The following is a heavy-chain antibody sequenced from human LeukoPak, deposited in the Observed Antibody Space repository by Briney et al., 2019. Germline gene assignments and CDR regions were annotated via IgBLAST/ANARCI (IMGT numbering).Heavy chain of an antibody. CDR1: GFTVSSNY. J-gene: IGHJ6*02. D-gene: IGHD3-10*01. CDR2: IYSGGST. V-gene: IGHV3-66*01. CDR3: AREGTMVRGVTYYGMDV. Sequence: GGSLRLSCAASGFTVSSNYMSWVRQAPGKGLEWVSVIYSGGSTYYADSVKGRFTISRDNSKNTLYLQMNSLRGEDTAVYYCAREGTMVRGVTYYGMDVWGQGTTVTVSS.